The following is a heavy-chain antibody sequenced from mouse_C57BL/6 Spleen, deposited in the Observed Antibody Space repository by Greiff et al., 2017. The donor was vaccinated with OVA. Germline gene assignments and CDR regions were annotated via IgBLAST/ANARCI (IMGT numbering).Heavy chain of an antibody. J-gene: IGHJ4*01. Sequence: QVQLQQPGAELVKPGASVKMSCKASGYTFTSYWITWVKQRPGQGLEWIGDIYPGSGSTNYNEKFKSKATLTVDTSSSTAYMQLSSLTSEDSAVYYCARKEVITTVYAMDYWGQGTSVTVSS. D-gene: IGHD1-1*01. CDR3: ARKEVITTVYAMDY. CDR1: GYTFTSYW. V-gene: IGHV1-55*01. CDR2: IYPGSGST.